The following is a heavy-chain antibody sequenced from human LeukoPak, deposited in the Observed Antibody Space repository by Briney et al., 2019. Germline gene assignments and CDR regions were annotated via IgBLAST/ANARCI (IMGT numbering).Heavy chain of an antibody. V-gene: IGHV1-69*13. J-gene: IGHJ3*02. D-gene: IGHD2-15*01. CDR3: ARDRVVGLGFDNAFDI. CDR1: GFSFTRYA. CDR2: IIPVFGTA. Sequence: VASVKVSCKASGFSFTRYAISWVRQAPGQGLEWMGGIIPVFGTANYAQKFQGRVTITADESTSTTYMELSSLRSEDTAVYYCARDRVVGLGFDNAFDIWGHGTMVTVSS.